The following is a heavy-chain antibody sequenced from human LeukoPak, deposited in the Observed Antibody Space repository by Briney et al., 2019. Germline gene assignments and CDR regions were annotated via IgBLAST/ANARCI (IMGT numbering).Heavy chain of an antibody. CDR3: TRERHTFDH. V-gene: IGHV3-21*01. CDR1: GFAFSSYS. Sequence: PGGSLSLSCAVYGFAFSSYSMSWVRQAPGKGLEWDSSITSGSSYIYYADSVKGRFTISRDDAKNSLYLQMNSLRVEDTAVYYCTRERHTFDHWGQGTLVTVSS. J-gene: IGHJ5*02. CDR2: ITSGSSYI.